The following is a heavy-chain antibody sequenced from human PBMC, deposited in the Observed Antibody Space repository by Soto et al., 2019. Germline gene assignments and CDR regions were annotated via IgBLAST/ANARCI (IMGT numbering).Heavy chain of an antibody. CDR1: GGSISSYY. CDR3: ARDDYGSGGGAFDI. V-gene: IGHV4-59*01. J-gene: IGHJ3*02. D-gene: IGHD3-10*01. Sequence: SETLSLTCTVSGGSISSYYWRWIRQPPGKGLEWIGYIYYSGSTNYNPSLKSRVTISVDTSKNQFSLKLSSVTAADTAVYYCARDDYGSGGGAFDIWGQGTMVTVSS. CDR2: IYYSGST.